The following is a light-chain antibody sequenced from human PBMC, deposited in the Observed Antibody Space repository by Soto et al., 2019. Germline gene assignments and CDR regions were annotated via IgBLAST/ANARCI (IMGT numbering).Light chain of an antibody. V-gene: IGKV3-15*01. CDR1: QSVDSD. Sequence: EVVVTQSPATLSVSPGERVTLSCRASQSVDSDVAWFQHKPGQAPRLLIYGASTRAAGMPGRFSGSGYETDFTFTISSLEPEDSATYFCQQYNTWVRGTFGQGTKLEIK. J-gene: IGKJ2*01. CDR3: QQYNTWVRGT. CDR2: GAS.